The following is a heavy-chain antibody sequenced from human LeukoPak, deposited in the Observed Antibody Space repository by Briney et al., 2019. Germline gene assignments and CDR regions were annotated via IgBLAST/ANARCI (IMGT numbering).Heavy chain of an antibody. CDR3: ARARGYGDYVYGYYYYYMDV. J-gene: IGHJ6*03. CDR2: IYTSGST. V-gene: IGHV4-61*02. Sequence: SETLSLTCTVSGGSISSGSYYWSWIRQPAGKGLEWIGRIYTSGSTNYNPSLKSRVTISVDTSKNQFSLKLSSVTAADTAVYYCARARGYGDYVYGYYYYYMDVWGKGTTVTISS. CDR1: GGSISSGSYY. D-gene: IGHD4-17*01.